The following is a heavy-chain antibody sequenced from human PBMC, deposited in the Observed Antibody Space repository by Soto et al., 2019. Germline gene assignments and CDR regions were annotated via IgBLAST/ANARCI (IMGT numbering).Heavy chain of an antibody. CDR3: ARQNSYFDY. CDR2: ISAYNANA. V-gene: IGHV1-18*01. CDR1: GYTFRNFG. Sequence: QIQLLQSGAEVKKPGASVKVTCKASGYTFRNFGISWVRQAPGQGREWMGWISAYNANANYAQKFQGRLTITADTATSTAYMDLRSLRSDDTAVYYCARQNSYFDYWGQGTLVTVSS. J-gene: IGHJ4*02.